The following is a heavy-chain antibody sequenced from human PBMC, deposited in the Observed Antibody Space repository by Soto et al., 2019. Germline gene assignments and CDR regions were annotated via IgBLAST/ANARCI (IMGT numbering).Heavy chain of an antibody. J-gene: IGHJ4*02. CDR3: ARAYDILTGYSDY. CDR2: ISSSTSYI. Sequence: GGSLILSWASSRFTFSDYIVNWVRQVPGRGLEWVSSISSSTSYIYYADSVKGRFTISRDNAKNSLYLQMNSLRAEDTAVYYCARAYDILTGYSDYWGQGTPDTVSS. CDR1: RFTFSDYI. D-gene: IGHD3-9*01. V-gene: IGHV3-21*03.